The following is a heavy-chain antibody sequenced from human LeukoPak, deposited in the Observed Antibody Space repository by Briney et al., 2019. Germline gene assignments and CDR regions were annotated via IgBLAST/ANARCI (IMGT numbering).Heavy chain of an antibody. V-gene: IGHV5-51*01. D-gene: IGHD6-6*01. CDR1: GYSFTNYW. CDR2: IYPGNSDT. CDR3: ARHLSVDRSSSRWFDP. Sequence: GESLKISCKGPGYSFTNYWIGWVRQIPGIGLEWMGIIYPGNSDTRYSPSFQGQVTFSADKSISTAYLQWSSLKASDTAMYYCARHLSVDRSSSRWFDPWGQGTLVTVSS. J-gene: IGHJ5*02.